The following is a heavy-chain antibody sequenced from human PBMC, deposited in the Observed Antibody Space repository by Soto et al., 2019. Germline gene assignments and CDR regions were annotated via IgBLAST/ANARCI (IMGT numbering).Heavy chain of an antibody. J-gene: IGHJ4*02. V-gene: IGHV4-39*01. CDR3: ARRHAYIAAAGHYYFDY. D-gene: IGHD6-13*01. CDR1: GGSISSSSYY. CDR2: FYYSGST. Sequence: QLQLQESGPGLVKPSETLSLTCTVSGGSISSSSYYWGWIRQPPGKGLEWIGSFYYSGSTYYNPSLKSRVTISVGAAKNQFSLNGSSVDAADTAVYYCARRHAYIAAAGHYYFDYWGQGTLVTVSS.